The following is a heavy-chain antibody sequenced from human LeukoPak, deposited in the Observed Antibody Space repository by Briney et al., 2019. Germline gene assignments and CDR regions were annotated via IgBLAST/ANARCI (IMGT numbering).Heavy chain of an antibody. J-gene: IGHJ4*02. CDR1: GFTFSAYG. CDR3: ARDGTGTTLVRGVMGNFDY. Sequence: PGGSLRLSCAASGFTFSAYGTHWVRQAPGKGLEWVAFIWHDGTNTFYADSVKGRFTISRDNSKKTVYLEMNSLRAEDTAVYYCARDGTGTTLVRGVMGNFDYWGQGTLVTVSS. V-gene: IGHV3-33*01. D-gene: IGHD3-10*01. CDR2: IWHDGTNT.